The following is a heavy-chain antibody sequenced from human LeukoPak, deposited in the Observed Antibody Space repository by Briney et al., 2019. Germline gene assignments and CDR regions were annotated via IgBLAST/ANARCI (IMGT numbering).Heavy chain of an antibody. CDR2: ISTDGNNE. Sequence: WRPLRLSCAASGFSFTMYGIHWVRQSPGKGLEWVAVISTDGNNEYYAKSVKGRFTISRDNSKNTVYLQMTSLRTEDTAVYYCAKDQIGWAPGYVSGPLDQWGQGTLVTVSS. D-gene: IGHD6-19*01. J-gene: IGHJ4*02. V-gene: IGHV3-30*18. CDR1: GFSFTMYG. CDR3: AKDQIGWAPGYVSGPLDQ.